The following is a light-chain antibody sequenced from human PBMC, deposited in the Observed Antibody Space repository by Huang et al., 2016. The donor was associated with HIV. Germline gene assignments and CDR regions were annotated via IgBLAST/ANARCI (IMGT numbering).Light chain of an antibody. CDR1: QSITNN. Sequence: EIVMTQSPATLSVSPGERATLTCRASQSITNNLAWYQQRPGQAPRLLIHGASTRATAIPARFSGSGSRTEFTLTISSLQSEDFAVYYCQQYYRWPRTFGQGTKVEIK. CDR2: GAS. CDR3: QQYYRWPRT. J-gene: IGKJ1*01. V-gene: IGKV3-15*01.